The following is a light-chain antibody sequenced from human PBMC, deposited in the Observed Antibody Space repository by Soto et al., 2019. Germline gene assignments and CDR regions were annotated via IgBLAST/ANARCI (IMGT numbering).Light chain of an antibody. Sequence: EIVLTQFPDTLSSSPGERATLSCRASQSVSSSSLAWYQQKRGQAPRLLIHGASSRATGIPDRFSGSGSGTDFTLTISRLEPEDFAVYYCQQYGSSPRTFGQGTKVDIK. CDR3: QQYGSSPRT. J-gene: IGKJ1*01. CDR2: GAS. V-gene: IGKV3-20*01. CDR1: QSVSSSS.